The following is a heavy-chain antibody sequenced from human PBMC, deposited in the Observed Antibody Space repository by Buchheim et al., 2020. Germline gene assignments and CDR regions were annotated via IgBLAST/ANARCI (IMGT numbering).Heavy chain of an antibody. Sequence: VQLVESGGGLVQPGGSLRLSCAASGFTFSYYWMHWVRQAPGKGLVWVSHIHGDGRSTTYADSVKGRFTISRDNAKNTLYLQMNSLRVEDTAVYYCARGGSGTAFDYWGQGTL. CDR3: ARGGSGTAFDY. CDR2: IHGDGRST. V-gene: IGHV3-74*01. CDR1: GFTFSYYW. J-gene: IGHJ4*02. D-gene: IGHD3-10*01.